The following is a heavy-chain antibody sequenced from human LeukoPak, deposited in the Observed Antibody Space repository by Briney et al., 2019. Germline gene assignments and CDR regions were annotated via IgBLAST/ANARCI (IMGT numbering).Heavy chain of an antibody. CDR1: GFTFSTYW. Sequence: PGGSLRLSCAASGFTFSTYWMSWVRQAPGKGLEWVANIKQDGSEKYYVDSVKGRFTISRDNANNSLYLQMNSLRAEDTAVYYCARELGSGVLLRFGELPYWGQGTLVTVSS. V-gene: IGHV3-7*01. CDR3: ARELGSGVLLRFGELPY. D-gene: IGHD3-10*01. CDR2: IKQDGSEK. J-gene: IGHJ4*02.